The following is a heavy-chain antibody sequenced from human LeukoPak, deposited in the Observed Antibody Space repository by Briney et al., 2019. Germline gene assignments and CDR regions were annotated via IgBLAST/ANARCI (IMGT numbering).Heavy chain of an antibody. V-gene: IGHV1-2*02. CDR1: VYTFTGYY. CDR3: ARGRLLIAFDI. Sequence: ASVKVSCKACVYTFTGYYMHWVRQAPGQGLDWMGWINPYSCCINYAQKFQGRVTMTRDTSISTAYMELSRLRSDDTAVYYCARGRLLIAFDIWGQGTMVTVSS. CDR2: INPYSCCI. D-gene: IGHD6-25*01. J-gene: IGHJ3*02.